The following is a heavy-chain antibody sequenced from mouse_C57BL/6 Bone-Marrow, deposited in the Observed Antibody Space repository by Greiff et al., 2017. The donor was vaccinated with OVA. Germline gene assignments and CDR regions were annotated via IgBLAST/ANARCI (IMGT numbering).Heavy chain of an antibody. J-gene: IGHJ2*01. Sequence: EVQLVESGAELVRPGASVKLSCTASGFNIKDDYMHWVKQRPEQGLEWIGWIDPANGDTEYASKFQGKATITADTSSNTAYLQLSSLTSEDTAVYYCTITTVVATGDYWGQGTTLTVSS. CDR2: IDPANGDT. D-gene: IGHD1-1*01. CDR3: TITTVVATGDY. V-gene: IGHV14-4*01. CDR1: GFNIKDDY.